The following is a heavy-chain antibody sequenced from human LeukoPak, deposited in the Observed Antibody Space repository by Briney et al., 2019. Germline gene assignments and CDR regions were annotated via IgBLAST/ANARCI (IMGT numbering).Heavy chain of an antibody. CDR3: ARDLYSGSYHYFDY. CDR2: INHSGST. V-gene: IGHV4-34*01. D-gene: IGHD1-26*01. Sequence: PSETLSLTCAVYGGSFSGYYWSWIRQPPGKGLEWIGEINHSGSTNYNPSLKSRVTISVDTSKNQFSLKLSSVTAADTAVYYCARDLYSGSYHYFDYWGQGTLVTVSS. J-gene: IGHJ4*02. CDR1: GGSFSGYY.